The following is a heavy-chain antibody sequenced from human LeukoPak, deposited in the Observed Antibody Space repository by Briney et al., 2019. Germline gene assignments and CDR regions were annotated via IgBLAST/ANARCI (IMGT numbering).Heavy chain of an antibody. J-gene: IGHJ4*02. Sequence: SETLSLTCTVSGGSISSSSYYWGWIRQPPGKGLEWIGYIYYSGSTNYNPSLKSRVTISIDTSKNQFSLRLNSVTAADTAVYFCARIRDGATPDFWGQGTQVTVSS. CDR2: IYYSGST. D-gene: IGHD5-24*01. CDR1: GGSISSSSYY. V-gene: IGHV4-61*05. CDR3: ARIRDGATPDF.